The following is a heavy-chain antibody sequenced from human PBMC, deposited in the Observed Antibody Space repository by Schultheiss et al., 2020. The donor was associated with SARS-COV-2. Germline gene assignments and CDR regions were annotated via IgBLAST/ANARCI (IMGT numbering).Heavy chain of an antibody. Sequence: ASVKVSCKASGYTFTGYYMHWVRQAPGQGLEWMGWINPNSGGTNYAQKFQGRVTMTRDTSISTAYMELSRLTFDDTAVYYCARGRDCSGGSCYPSHFDYWGQGTLVTVSS. V-gene: IGHV1-2*02. CDR2: INPNSGGT. D-gene: IGHD2-15*01. CDR1: GYTFTGYY. J-gene: IGHJ4*02. CDR3: ARGRDCSGGSCYPSHFDY.